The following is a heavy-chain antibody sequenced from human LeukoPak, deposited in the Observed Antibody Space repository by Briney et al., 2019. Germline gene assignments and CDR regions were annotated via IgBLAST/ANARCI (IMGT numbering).Heavy chain of an antibody. J-gene: IGHJ1*01. CDR2: MNPNSGNT. CDR3: ARGLREYQLLYTHAEYFQH. V-gene: IGHV1-8*03. Sequence: ASVKVSCKASGYTFTGYDINWVRQATGQGLEWMGWMNPNSGNTGYAQKFQGRVTITRNTSISTAYMELSSLRSEDTAVYYCARGLREYQLLYTHAEYFQHWGQGTPVTVSS. CDR1: GYTFTGYD. D-gene: IGHD2-2*02.